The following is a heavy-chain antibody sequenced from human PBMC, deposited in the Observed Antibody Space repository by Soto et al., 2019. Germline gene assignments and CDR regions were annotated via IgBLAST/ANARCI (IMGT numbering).Heavy chain of an antibody. V-gene: IGHV3-48*02. CDR2: ITSDTKTI. D-gene: IGHD6-19*01. J-gene: IGHJ4*02. Sequence: EVQLVESGGDLVQRGGSLRLSCAASGFTFNIYSMNWVRQAPGKGLEWFSYITSDTKTIKYADSVKGRFTISRDNAKNSVYLQMNSLGDEDTAVYYCARSVEGHFDYWGQGTGVTVSS. CDR3: ARSVEGHFDY. CDR1: GFTFNIYS.